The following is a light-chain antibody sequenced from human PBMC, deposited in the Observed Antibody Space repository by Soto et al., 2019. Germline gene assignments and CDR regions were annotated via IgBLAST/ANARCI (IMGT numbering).Light chain of an antibody. CDR2: DAS. Sequence: IQMTQSPSSLSASVGDRVTITCQASQDIRHYLNWYQHKPGEAPKLLICDASNLETGVPSRFSGSGSGTHFTLTITTLQPEDISTYYCQQYDNLPLTFGGGTKVE. V-gene: IGKV1-33*01. J-gene: IGKJ4*01. CDR3: QQYDNLPLT. CDR1: QDIRHY.